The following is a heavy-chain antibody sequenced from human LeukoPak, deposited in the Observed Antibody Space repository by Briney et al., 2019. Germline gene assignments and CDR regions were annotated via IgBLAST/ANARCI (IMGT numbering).Heavy chain of an antibody. CDR3: AKDPSGDYVGAFDT. V-gene: IGHV3-23*01. D-gene: IGHD4-17*01. J-gene: IGHJ3*02. Sequence: GGSLRLSCAASGFTFSAYGVTWVRQAPGKGLEWVSSMGVSGDNVHYADSVKGRFAISRDNSKNTLYLQMNSLRAEDAAVYYCAKDPSGDYVGAFDTWGQGTMVIVSS. CDR1: GFTFSAYG. CDR2: MGVSGDNV.